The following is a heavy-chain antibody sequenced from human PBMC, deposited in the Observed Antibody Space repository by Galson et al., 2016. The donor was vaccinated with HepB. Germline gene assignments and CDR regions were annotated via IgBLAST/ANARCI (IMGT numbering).Heavy chain of an antibody. V-gene: IGHV1-69*13. D-gene: IGHD6-13*01. Sequence: SVKVSCKASGDTFSSYAISWVRQAPGQGLEWMGGIIPIFGTTNYAQKSQGRVTITADESTSTAYMELSSLGSEDTAVYYCARDPGVAAAGHYNGLDVWGQGTTVTVSS. CDR1: GDTFSSYA. CDR3: ARDPGVAAAGHYNGLDV. J-gene: IGHJ6*02. CDR2: IIPIFGTT.